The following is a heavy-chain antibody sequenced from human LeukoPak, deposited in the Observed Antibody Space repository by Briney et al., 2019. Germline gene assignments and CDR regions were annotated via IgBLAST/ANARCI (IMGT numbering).Heavy chain of an antibody. J-gene: IGHJ4*02. CDR1: GFTFSSNA. CDR2: ISISGGST. Sequence: GGSLRLSCAASGFTFSSNAMSWVRQAPGRGLEWVSAISISGGSTYYADSVKGRFTISRDNSENTVYLQMNSLRVEDTAVYYCAKGGYCSSTSCYGYFDSWGQGTLVTVSS. CDR3: AKGGYCSSTSCYGYFDS. V-gene: IGHV3-23*01. D-gene: IGHD2-2*01.